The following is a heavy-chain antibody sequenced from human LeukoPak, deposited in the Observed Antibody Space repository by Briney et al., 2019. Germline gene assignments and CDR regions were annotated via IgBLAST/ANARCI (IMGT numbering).Heavy chain of an antibody. V-gene: IGHV3-33*01. D-gene: IGHD6-25*01. Sequence: GGSLRLSCAASGFTFSSYGMHWVRQAPGKGLEWVAVIWYDGSNKYYADSVKGRFTISRDNSKNTLYLQMNSLRAEDTAVYYCARGFPRLAYYYYGMDVWGQGTTVTVSS. CDR3: ARGFPRLAYYYYGMDV. CDR2: IWYDGSNK. J-gene: IGHJ6*02. CDR1: GFTFSSYG.